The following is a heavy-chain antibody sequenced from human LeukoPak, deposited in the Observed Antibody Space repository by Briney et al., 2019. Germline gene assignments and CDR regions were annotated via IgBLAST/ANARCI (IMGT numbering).Heavy chain of an antibody. J-gene: IGHJ5*02. CDR1: GGSFSGYY. V-gene: IGHV4-34*01. CDR3: ARALPSLES. CDR2: INHSGST. Sequence: SETLSLTCAVYGGSFSGYYWSWIRQPPGKGLEWIGEINHSGSTNYNPSLKSRVTLSVDTSKNQFSLKLSSVTAADTAVYYCARALPSLESWGQGTLVTVSS. D-gene: IGHD1-1*01.